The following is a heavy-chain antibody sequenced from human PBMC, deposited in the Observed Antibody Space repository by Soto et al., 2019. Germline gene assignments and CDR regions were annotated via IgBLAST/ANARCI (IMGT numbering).Heavy chain of an antibody. CDR2: IYYSGST. D-gene: IGHD3-22*01. V-gene: IGHV4-39*01. Sequence: ETLSLTCTVSGGSISGSSYYWGWIRQPPGKGLEWIGNIYYSGSTYYNPSLKSRVTISVDTSKNQFSLKLSSVTAADTAVYYCMLGSGWKDFDYWGQGTLLTVSS. J-gene: IGHJ4*02. CDR3: MLGSGWKDFDY. CDR1: GGSISGSSYY.